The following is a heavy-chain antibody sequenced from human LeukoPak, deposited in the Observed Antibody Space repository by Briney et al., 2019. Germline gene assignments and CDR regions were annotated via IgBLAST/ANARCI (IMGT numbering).Heavy chain of an antibody. V-gene: IGHV4-38-2*02. J-gene: IGHJ6*03. D-gene: IGHD3-10*01. CDR2: IYHSGTT. Sequence: SETLSLTCTVSGYSINNNYYWDWIRQPPGKGLEWIASIYHSGTTYYNPALKSRVTISVDTSKNQFSLKLSSVTAADTAVYYCARGVIGYYYYYYYMDVWGKGTTVTVSS. CDR3: ARGVIGYYYYYYYMDV. CDR1: GYSINNNYY.